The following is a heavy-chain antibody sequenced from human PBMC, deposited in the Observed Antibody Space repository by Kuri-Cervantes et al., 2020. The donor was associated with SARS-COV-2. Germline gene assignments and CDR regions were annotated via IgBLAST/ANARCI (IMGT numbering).Heavy chain of an antibody. CDR3: ARDRCYGGSYPCVFDI. Sequence: GGFLRLSCAASGFTFSDYYMSWTRQAPGKGLEWVSYISSSGSTIYYADSVKGRFTISRYNSKNSLYLQMRSLGAEDTAVYYSARDRCYGGSYPCVFDIWGQGTLVTVSS. CDR1: GFTFSDYY. V-gene: IGHV3-11*04. CDR2: ISSSGSTI. J-gene: IGHJ4*01. D-gene: IGHD1-26*01.